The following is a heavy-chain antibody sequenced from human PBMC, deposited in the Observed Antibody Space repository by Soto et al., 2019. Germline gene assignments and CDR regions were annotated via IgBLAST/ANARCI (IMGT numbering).Heavy chain of an antibody. D-gene: IGHD6-19*01. CDR2: IKQDGGEK. Sequence: GGSLRLSCAAPGFTFSDYYMSWIRQAPGKGLEWVANIKQDGGEKYYLESVRGRFTISRDNAKNLLYLQMNSLRAEETAVYYCARDRRDTSGWWGSRLAWFGPWGKGTLVTVPS. CDR3: ARDRRDTSGWWGSRLAWFGP. J-gene: IGHJ5*02. CDR1: GFTFSDYY. V-gene: IGHV3-7*01.